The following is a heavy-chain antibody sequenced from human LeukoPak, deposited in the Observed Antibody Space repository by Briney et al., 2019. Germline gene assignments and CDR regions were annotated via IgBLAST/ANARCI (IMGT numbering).Heavy chain of an antibody. Sequence: SETLSLTCTVSGGSISSSSYYWGWIRQPPGKGLEWIGSIYYSGSTYYNPSLKSRVTISVDTSKNQFSLKLSSVTAADTAVYYCARNSIVVVITDALDIWGQGTMVTVS. V-gene: IGHV4-39*07. CDR2: IYYSGST. CDR3: ARNSIVVVITDALDI. CDR1: GGSISSSSYY. J-gene: IGHJ3*02. D-gene: IGHD3-22*01.